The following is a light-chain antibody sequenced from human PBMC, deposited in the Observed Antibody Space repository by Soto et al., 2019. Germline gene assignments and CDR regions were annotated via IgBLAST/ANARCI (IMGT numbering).Light chain of an antibody. CDR1: SSNIGAGYD. CDR3: QSYDSSLSGCV. J-gene: IGLJ2*01. V-gene: IGLV1-40*01. CDR2: GNS. Sequence: QSALTQPPSVSGAPGQRVTISCNGSSSNIGAGYDVHWYQQLPGTAPKLLIYGNSNRPSGVPDRFSGSKSGTSASLAITGLQAEDEADYYCQSYDSSLSGCVFGGGTKLTVL.